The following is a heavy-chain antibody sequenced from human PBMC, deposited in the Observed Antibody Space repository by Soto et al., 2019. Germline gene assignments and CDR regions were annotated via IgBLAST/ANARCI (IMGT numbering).Heavy chain of an antibody. D-gene: IGHD3-10*01. J-gene: IGHJ6*03. Sequence: GGSLRLSCAASGFTFSSYGMHWVRQAPGKGLEWVAVIWYDGSNKYYADSVKGRFTISRDNSKNTLYLQMNSLRAEDTAVYYCARARRITMVRGVISTDVPKYYYYYMDVWGKGTTVTVSS. CDR2: IWYDGSNK. V-gene: IGHV3-33*01. CDR3: ARARRITMVRGVISTDVPKYYYYYMDV. CDR1: GFTFSSYG.